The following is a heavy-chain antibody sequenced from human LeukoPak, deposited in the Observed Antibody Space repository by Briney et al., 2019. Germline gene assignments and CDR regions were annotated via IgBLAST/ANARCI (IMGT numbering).Heavy chain of an antibody. V-gene: IGHV4-59*01. J-gene: IGHJ4*02. CDR1: GGSISSYY. CDR3: ARQSVSGSSLSYFDY. Sequence: PSETLSLTCTVSGGSISSYYWSWIRQPPGKGLEWIGNIYDSGSTNYNPSLKSRVTISVDTSKNQCSLKLSSVTAADTAVYYCARQSVSGSSLSYFDYWGQGTLVNVSS. D-gene: IGHD3-22*01. CDR2: IYDSGST.